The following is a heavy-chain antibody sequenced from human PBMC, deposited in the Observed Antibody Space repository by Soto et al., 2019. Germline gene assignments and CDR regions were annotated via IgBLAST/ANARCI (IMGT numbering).Heavy chain of an antibody. CDR3: ARNEGDSSGWYSGYYYVMDV. J-gene: IGHJ6*02. V-gene: IGHV3-48*02. D-gene: IGHD6-13*01. CDR2: ISSSSSTI. CDR1: GFTFSSYS. Sequence: PGGSLRLSCAASGFTFSSYSMNWVRQAPGKGLEWVSYISSSSSTIYYADSVKGRFTISRDNAKNSLYLQMNSLRDEDTAVYYCARNEGDSSGWYSGYYYVMDVWGQGTTVTVSS.